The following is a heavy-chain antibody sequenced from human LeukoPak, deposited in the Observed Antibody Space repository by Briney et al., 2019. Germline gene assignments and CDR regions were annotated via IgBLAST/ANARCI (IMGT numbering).Heavy chain of an antibody. CDR3: ARDGSGYDYVWGSYRPRYYFDY. J-gene: IGHJ4*02. V-gene: IGHV3-30*19. CDR1: GFTFSSYG. Sequence: GRSLRLSCAASGFTFSSYGMHWVRQAPGKGLEWVAVISYDGSNKYYADSVKGRFTISRDNSKNTLYLQMNSLRAEDTAVYYCARDGSGYDYVWGSYRPRYYFDYWGQGTLVTVSS. CDR2: ISYDGSNK. D-gene: IGHD3-16*02.